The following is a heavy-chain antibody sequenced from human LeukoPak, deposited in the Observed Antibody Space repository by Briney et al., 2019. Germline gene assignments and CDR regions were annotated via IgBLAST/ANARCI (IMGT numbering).Heavy chain of an antibody. CDR1: GDSITSSSYY. Sequence: PSETLSLTCTVSGDSITSSSYYWGWIRQPPGKGLEWIATIYYSGSTYYNPSLKSRVTISLDTSKNQFSLKLSSVTAADTAVYYCARAIYGSGSYPLYYWGQGTLVTVSS. D-gene: IGHD3-10*01. CDR2: IYYSGST. CDR3: ARAIYGSGSYPLYY. J-gene: IGHJ4*02. V-gene: IGHV4-39*07.